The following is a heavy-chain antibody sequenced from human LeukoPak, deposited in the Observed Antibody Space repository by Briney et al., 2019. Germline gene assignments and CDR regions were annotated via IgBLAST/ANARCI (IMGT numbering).Heavy chain of an antibody. J-gene: IGHJ4*02. CDR2: ISPDGSTT. CDR1: GFTFSSYW. D-gene: IGHD3-22*01. V-gene: IGHV3-74*01. CDR3: AKDGYYYDSSGPDY. Sequence: GGSLRLSCAASGFTFSSYWMHWVRQAPGKGLVWVSRISPDGSTTGHADSVKGRFTISRDNSKNTLYLQMNSLRAEDTAVYYCAKDGYYYDSSGPDYWGQGTLVTVSS.